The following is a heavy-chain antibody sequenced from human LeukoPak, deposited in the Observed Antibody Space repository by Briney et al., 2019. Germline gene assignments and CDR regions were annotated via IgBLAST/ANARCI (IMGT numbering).Heavy chain of an antibody. J-gene: IGHJ4*02. CDR2: IYSSGST. CDR3: ARDTVSSGSFSDFDN. Sequence: PSETLSLTCTVSGASINTYYWTWIRQPAGKGLEWIGRIYSSGSTNYNPSLKSRVTMSVDTSKNQFSLKLKSVTAADTAIYYCARDTVSSGSFSDFDNWGQGTLVTVSS. D-gene: IGHD1-26*01. V-gene: IGHV4-4*07. CDR1: GASINTYY.